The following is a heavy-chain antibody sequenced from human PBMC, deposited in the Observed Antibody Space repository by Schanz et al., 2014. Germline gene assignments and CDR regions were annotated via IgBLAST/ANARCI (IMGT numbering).Heavy chain of an antibody. D-gene: IGHD5-12*01. Sequence: QVQLVQSGAEVKKPGASVKVSCKASGYPFTSYGINWVRQAPGQGLEWMGWISAYNGNTNYAQKFQGRVTITADRSASTAYMELSSLRSDDTAVYYGARGPLGTSPWGQGTLVTVSS. V-gene: IGHV1-18*01. J-gene: IGHJ5*02. CDR1: GYPFTSYG. CDR3: ARGPLGTSP. CDR2: ISAYNGNT.